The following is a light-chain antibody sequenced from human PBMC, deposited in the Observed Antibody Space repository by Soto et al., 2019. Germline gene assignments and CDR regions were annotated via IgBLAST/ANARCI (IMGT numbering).Light chain of an antibody. V-gene: IGKV3-15*01. J-gene: IGKJ2*03. Sequence: IVMTQSPDTLSLSPGESATLSCRASQSVRDNVAWYQQNPGQAPRLLIHGTSKRATGIPARFRGSVSGTEFTLTISSLESEDFAIYFCQQYDNRPQSFGQGTKLEMK. CDR2: GTS. CDR3: QQYDNRPQS. CDR1: QSVRDN.